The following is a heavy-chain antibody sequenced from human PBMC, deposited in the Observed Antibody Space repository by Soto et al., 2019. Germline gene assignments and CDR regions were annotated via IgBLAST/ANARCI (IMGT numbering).Heavy chain of an antibody. D-gene: IGHD2-2*02. CDR2: IYPTGNT. V-gene: IGHV4-30-2*01. Sequence: PSETLSFTCAVSGGSISSAGYCWTWIRQPPGKGLEWIGYIYPTGNTYYSPSLKSRVTISVDKSSNHLSLELNSVTAADTAVYYCARVRPYTAYWFDPWGPGTLVTVSS. CDR1: GGSISSAGYC. CDR3: ARVRPYTAYWFDP. J-gene: IGHJ5*02.